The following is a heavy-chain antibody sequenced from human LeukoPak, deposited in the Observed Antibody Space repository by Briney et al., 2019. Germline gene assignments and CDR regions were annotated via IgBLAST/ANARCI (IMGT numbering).Heavy chain of an antibody. V-gene: IGHV4-39*01. CDR3: ATRRDGYTYFDY. D-gene: IGHD5-24*01. Sequence: PSETLSLTCTVSGDSISSSSYFWGWIRQPPGKGVEWIGHIHFSGNTYYIPSLKSRLTMSVDTSKNQFSLNLSSVTAADAAVYYCATRRDGYTYFDYWGQGTLVSVSS. J-gene: IGHJ4*02. CDR2: IHFSGNT. CDR1: GDSISSSSYF.